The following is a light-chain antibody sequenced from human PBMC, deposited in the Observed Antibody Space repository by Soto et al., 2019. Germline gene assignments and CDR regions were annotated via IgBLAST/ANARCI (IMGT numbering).Light chain of an antibody. Sequence: QSVLTQPASVSGSPGQSITISCTGTSSAVGGYKYVSWYQQHPGKAPKLLIYDVSNRPSGVSNRFSGSKSGNTASLTISGLQAEDEADYYCSSYTSSTTYVFGTGTKVTVL. J-gene: IGLJ1*01. V-gene: IGLV2-14*01. CDR3: SSYTSSTTYV. CDR2: DVS. CDR1: SSAVGGYKY.